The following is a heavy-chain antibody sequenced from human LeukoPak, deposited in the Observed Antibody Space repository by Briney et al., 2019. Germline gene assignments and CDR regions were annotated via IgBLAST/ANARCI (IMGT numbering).Heavy chain of an antibody. CDR3: ARDHHDILTGYLGDY. Sequence: PGGSLRLSCEVSGFTFGNSAMSWVRQAPGKGLEWISGISASGHYTYTADSLKGRFTISRDNSKNTLYLQMNSLRAEDTAIYYCARDHHDILTGYLGDYWGHGTLVTVSS. J-gene: IGHJ4*01. CDR2: ISASGHYT. D-gene: IGHD3-9*01. V-gene: IGHV3-23*01. CDR1: GFTFGNSA.